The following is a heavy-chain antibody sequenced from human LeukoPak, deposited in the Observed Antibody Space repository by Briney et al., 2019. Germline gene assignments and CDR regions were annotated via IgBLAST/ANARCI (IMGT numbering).Heavy chain of an antibody. J-gene: IGHJ4*02. D-gene: IGHD5-24*01. V-gene: IGHV4-59*11. CDR2: IYDSGST. CDR1: GGSISSHY. CDR3: TRDRGDGYNE. Sequence: PSETLSLTCTVSGGSISSHYWTWIRQPPGKGLEWIGYIYDSGSTTYIPSLKSRVTISVDTSKNQFSLKLGSLTAADTAVYYCTRDRGDGYNEWGQGTLVTVSS.